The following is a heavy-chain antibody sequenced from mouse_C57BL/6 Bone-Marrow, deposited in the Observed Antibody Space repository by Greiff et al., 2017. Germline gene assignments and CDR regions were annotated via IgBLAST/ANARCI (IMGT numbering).Heavy chain of an antibody. CDR3: TARFYDCYSHWYFDV. CDR1: GFNIKDYY. CDR2: IDPEDGDT. D-gene: IGHD2-3*01. Sequence: VQLQQSGAELVRPGASVKLSCTASGFNIKDYYMHWVKQRPEQGLEWIGRIDPEDGDTEYAQKFQGKATLTAGTSSNTAYLQLSSLTSEDTAVYYCTARFYDCYSHWYFDVWGTGTTVTVSS. V-gene: IGHV14-1*01. J-gene: IGHJ1*03.